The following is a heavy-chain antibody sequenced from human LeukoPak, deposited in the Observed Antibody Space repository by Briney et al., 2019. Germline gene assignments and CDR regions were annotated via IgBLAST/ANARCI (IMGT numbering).Heavy chain of an antibody. CDR3: AREHYDILTGYYHAFDY. J-gene: IGHJ4*02. V-gene: IGHV1-2*02. CDR1: GYTFTGYY. D-gene: IGHD3-9*01. Sequence: GASVKVSCKASGYTFTGYYMHWVRQAPGQGLEWMGCINPNSGGTNYAQKFQGRVTMTRDTSISTAYMELSRLRSDDTAVYYCAREHYDILTGYYHAFDYWGQGTLVTVSS. CDR2: INPNSGGT.